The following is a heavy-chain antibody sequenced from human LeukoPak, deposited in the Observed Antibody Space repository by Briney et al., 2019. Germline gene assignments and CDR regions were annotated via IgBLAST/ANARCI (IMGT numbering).Heavy chain of an antibody. J-gene: IGHJ4*02. CDR2: ISAYNGNT. Sequence: APVKVSCKASGYTFTSYGISWVRQAPGQGLEWMGWISAYNGNTNYAQKLQGRVTMTTDTSTSTAYMELRSLRSDDTAVYYCARVDAYYDFWSGYPYYFDYWGQGTLVTVSS. D-gene: IGHD3-3*01. CDR1: GYTFTSYG. V-gene: IGHV1-18*01. CDR3: ARVDAYYDFWSGYPYYFDY.